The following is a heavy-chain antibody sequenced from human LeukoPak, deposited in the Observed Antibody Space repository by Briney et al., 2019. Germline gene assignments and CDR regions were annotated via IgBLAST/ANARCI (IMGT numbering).Heavy chain of an antibody. D-gene: IGHD6-13*01. J-gene: IGHJ5*02. CDR1: GGSISSYY. CDR2: IYYSGST. V-gene: IGHV4-59*08. CDR3: ARHGGYSSSWYTDP. Sequence: SETLSLTCTVSGGSISSYYWSWIRQPPGKGLEWIGYIYYSGSTNYNPSLKSRVTISVDTSKNQFSVKLSSVTAADTAVYYCARHGGYSSSWYTDPWGQGTLVTVSS.